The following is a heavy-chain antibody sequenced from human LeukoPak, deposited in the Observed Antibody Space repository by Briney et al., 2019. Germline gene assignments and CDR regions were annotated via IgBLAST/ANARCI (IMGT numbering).Heavy chain of an antibody. V-gene: IGHV3-30-3*01. D-gene: IGHD2-2*01. CDR1: GFTFSSYA. Sequence: GGSLRLSCAASGFTFSSYAMHWVRQAPGKGLEWVAVISYAGSNKYYADSVKGRFTISRDNSKNTLYLQMNSLRAEDTAVYYCARDRFSYLGCCSSTSCSHFDYWGQGTLVTVSS. J-gene: IGHJ4*02. CDR2: ISYAGSNK. CDR3: ARDRFSYLGCCSSTSCSHFDY.